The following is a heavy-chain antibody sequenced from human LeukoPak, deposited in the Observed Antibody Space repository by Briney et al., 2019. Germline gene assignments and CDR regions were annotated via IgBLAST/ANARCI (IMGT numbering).Heavy chain of an antibody. Sequence: ASVKVSCKASGYTFTSYDINWVRQATGQGLEWMGWMNPNSGNTGYAQKFQGRVTMTRNTSISTAYMELSSLRSEDTAVYYCARQPPPGQWLVNWYFDLWGRGTLVTVSS. CDR1: GYTFTSYD. CDR2: MNPNSGNT. D-gene: IGHD6-19*01. J-gene: IGHJ2*01. CDR3: ARQPPPGQWLVNWYFDL. V-gene: IGHV1-8*01.